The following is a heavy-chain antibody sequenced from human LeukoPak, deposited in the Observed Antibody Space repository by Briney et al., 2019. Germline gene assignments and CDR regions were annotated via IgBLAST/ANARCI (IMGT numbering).Heavy chain of an antibody. D-gene: IGHD3-10*01. J-gene: IGHJ4*02. CDR1: GFTFSSYG. V-gene: IGHV3-33*01. CDR2: IWYDGSNK. Sequence: GRSLRLSCAASGFTFSSYGMHWVRQAPGKGLEWVAVIWYDGSNKYYADSVKGRFTISRDNSKNTLYLQMNSLRAEDTAVYYCARDRIRGMVQGVESFDYWGQGTLVTASS. CDR3: ARDRIRGMVQGVESFDY.